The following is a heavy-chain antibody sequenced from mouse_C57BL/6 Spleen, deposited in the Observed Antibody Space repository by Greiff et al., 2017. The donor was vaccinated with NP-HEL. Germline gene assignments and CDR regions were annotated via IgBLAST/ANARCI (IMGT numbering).Heavy chain of an antibody. CDR1: GYTFTSYW. J-gene: IGHJ2*01. Sequence: QVQLQQPGAELVMPGASVKLSCKASGYTFTSYWMHWVKQRPGQGLEWIGEIDPSDSYTNYNQKFTGKSTLTVDKSSSTAYMQLSSLTSEDSAVYYCARGYDFDYWGQGTTLTVSS. CDR2: IDPSDSYT. CDR3: ARGYDFDY. V-gene: IGHV1-69*01.